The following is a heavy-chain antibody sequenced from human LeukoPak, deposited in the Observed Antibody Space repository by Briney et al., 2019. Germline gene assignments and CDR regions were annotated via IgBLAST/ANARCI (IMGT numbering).Heavy chain of an antibody. V-gene: IGHV3-21*01. CDR2: ISSSSSYI. CDR1: GFTFSSYS. J-gene: IGHJ4*02. D-gene: IGHD2-2*03. Sequence: GGSLRLSCAASGFTFSSYSMNWVRQAPGKGLEWVSSISSSSSYIYYADSVKGRFTISRDNAKNPLYLQMNSLRAEDTAVYYCAISIGYCSSTSCSDYWGQGTLVTVSS. CDR3: AISIGYCSSTSCSDY.